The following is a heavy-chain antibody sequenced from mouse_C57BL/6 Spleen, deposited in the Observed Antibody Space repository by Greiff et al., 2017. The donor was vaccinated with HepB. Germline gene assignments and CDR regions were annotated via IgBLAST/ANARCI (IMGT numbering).Heavy chain of an antibody. J-gene: IGHJ2*01. V-gene: IGHV1-69*01. CDR3: ARGVGSGFCFDY. CDR1: GYTFTSYW. Sequence: QVQLQQPGAELVMPGASVKLSCKASGYTFTSYWMHWVKQRPGQGLEWIGEIDPSDSYTNYNQKFKGKSTLTVDKSSSTAYMQLSSLTSEDSAVYYCARGVGSGFCFDYWGQGTTLTVSS. D-gene: IGHD3-2*02. CDR2: IDPSDSYT.